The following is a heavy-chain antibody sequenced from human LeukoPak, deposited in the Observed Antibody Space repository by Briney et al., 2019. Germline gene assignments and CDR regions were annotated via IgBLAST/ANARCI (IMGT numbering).Heavy chain of an antibody. CDR3: ARDPCSVSCLSAHRFDP. Sequence: PGGSLRPSCAASGFTFSDYYMSWIRQAPGKGLEWVSYISSSGSTIYYADSVKGRFTISRDNAKNSLYLQMNSLRAEDTAVYYCARDPCSVSCLSAHRFDPWGQGTLVTVSS. CDR2: ISSSGSTI. V-gene: IGHV3-11*01. D-gene: IGHD2-2*01. CDR1: GFTFSDYY. J-gene: IGHJ5*02.